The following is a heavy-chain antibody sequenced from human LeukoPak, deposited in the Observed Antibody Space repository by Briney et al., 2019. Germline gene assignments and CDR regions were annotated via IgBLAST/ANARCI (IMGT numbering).Heavy chain of an antibody. CDR3: ARRLGRKFGERFYYYHYMDV. CDR2: MNHSGST. J-gene: IGHJ6*03. Sequence: SETLSLTCAVYGGSFSGYYWSWIRQPPGKGLEWIGEMNHSGSTNYNPPLKSRVTISVDTSKNQFSLKLSSVTAADTAVYYCARRLGRKFGERFYYYHYMDVWGKGTTVTISS. CDR1: GGSFSGYY. D-gene: IGHD3-10*01. V-gene: IGHV4-34*01.